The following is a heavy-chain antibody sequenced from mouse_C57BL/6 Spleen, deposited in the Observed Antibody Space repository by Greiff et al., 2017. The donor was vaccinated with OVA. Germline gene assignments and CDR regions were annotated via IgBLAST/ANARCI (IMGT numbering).Heavy chain of an antibody. CDR3: ARGGNFDD. CDR1: GFTFSDYY. CDR2: INYDGSST. V-gene: IGHV5-16*01. D-gene: IGHD1-1*02. J-gene: IGHJ2*01. Sequence: EVKLMESEGGLVQPGSSMKLSCTASGFTFSDYYMAWVRQVPEKGLEWVANINYDGSSTYYLDSLKSRFIISRDNAKNILYLQMSSLKSEDTATYYCARGGNFDDWGQGTTLTVSS.